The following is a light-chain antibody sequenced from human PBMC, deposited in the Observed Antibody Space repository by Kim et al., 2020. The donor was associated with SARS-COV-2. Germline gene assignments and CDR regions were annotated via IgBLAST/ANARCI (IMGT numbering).Light chain of an antibody. CDR1: SRDIGNYNR. CDR3: NSYTTNNTWV. Sequence: GEAVTISCTGSSRDIGNYNRVSWYQQPPGAVPKLMIYEDNNRPSGVPDRFSASKSGNTASLTISGLQTEDEADYYCNSYTTNNTWVFGGGTQLTVL. CDR2: EDN. J-gene: IGLJ2*01. V-gene: IGLV2-18*02.